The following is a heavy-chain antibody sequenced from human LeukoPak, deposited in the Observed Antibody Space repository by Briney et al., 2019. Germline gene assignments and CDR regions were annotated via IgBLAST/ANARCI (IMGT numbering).Heavy chain of an antibody. CDR2: ISCSGGST. V-gene: IGHV3-23*01. Sequence: PGGSLRLSCAASGFTFSSYAMSWVRQAPGKGLEWVSAISCSGGSTYYADSVKGRFTISRDNAKNSLYLQMNSLRAEDTAVYYCAREGCSSTSCKGGFDPWGQGTLVTVSS. CDR3: AREGCSSTSCKGGFDP. D-gene: IGHD2-2*01. J-gene: IGHJ5*02. CDR1: GFTFSSYA.